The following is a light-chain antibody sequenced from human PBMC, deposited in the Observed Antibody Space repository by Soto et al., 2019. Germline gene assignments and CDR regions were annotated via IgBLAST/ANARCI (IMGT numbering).Light chain of an antibody. J-gene: IGKJ2*01. CDR2: DAS. CDR1: QSVSSY. CDR3: LQRSNWPVYA. Sequence: EIVLTQSPATLSLSPGERATLSCRASQSVSSYLAWYQQKPGQAPRLLIYDASNRATGIPARFSGSGSGTDFTLNISSLGPEDFGVYYCLQRSNWPVYAFGQGTKLEIK. V-gene: IGKV3-11*01.